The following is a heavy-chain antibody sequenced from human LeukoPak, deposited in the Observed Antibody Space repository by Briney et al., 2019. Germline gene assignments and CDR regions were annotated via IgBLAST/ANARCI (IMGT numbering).Heavy chain of an antibody. CDR3: ARANYYDSSGPPSGLDY. CDR1: GGSISSGGYY. D-gene: IGHD3-22*01. Sequence: PSETLSLTCTVSGGSISSGGYYWSWLRQHPGKGLEWIRYIYYSGSTYYNPSLKSRVTISVDTSKNQFSLKLSSVTAADTAVYYCARANYYDSSGPPSGLDYWGQGTLVTVSS. CDR2: IYYSGST. V-gene: IGHV4-31*03. J-gene: IGHJ4*02.